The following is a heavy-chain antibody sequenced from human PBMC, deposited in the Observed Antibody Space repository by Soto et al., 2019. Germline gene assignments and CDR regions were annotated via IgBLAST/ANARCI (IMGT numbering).Heavy chain of an antibody. Sequence: QVQLVQSGAEVKKPGASVKVSCKASGYTFASYGISWLRQAPGQGLEWLGWVSTYSPKTVYAQKFQGRVTMTTDPSTTTAYMELTSLTSNDTAVSYCARDWSGAMNIIAAAWGPGTLVTVSS. J-gene: IGHJ5*02. CDR3: ARDWSGAMNIIAAA. CDR2: VSTYSPKT. V-gene: IGHV1-18*01. CDR1: GYTFASYG. D-gene: IGHD1-26*01.